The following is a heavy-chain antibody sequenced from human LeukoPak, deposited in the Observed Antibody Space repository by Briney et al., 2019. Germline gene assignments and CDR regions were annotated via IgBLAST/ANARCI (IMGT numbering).Heavy chain of an antibody. V-gene: IGHV4-34*01. CDR2: INHSGST. J-gene: IGHJ4*02. CDR1: GGSFSGYY. CDR3: ARGVGYYYDSSGYSQ. D-gene: IGHD3-22*01. Sequence: PSETLSLTCAVYGGSFSGYYWSWIRQPPGKGLEWIGEINHSGSTNYNPSLKSRVTISVDTSKNQFSLKLSSVTAADTAMYYCARGVGYYYDSSGYSQWGQGTLVTVSS.